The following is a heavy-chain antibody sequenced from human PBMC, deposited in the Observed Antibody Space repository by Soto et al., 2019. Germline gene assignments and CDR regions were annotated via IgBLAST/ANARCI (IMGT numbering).Heavy chain of an antibody. D-gene: IGHD1-26*01. CDR3: ARDYGGATGYYYYGMDV. CDR1: GGSISSGGYY. V-gene: IGHV4-31*03. CDR2: IYYSGST. Sequence: SETLSLTCTVSGGSISSGGYYWSWIRQHPGKGLEWIGYIYYSGSTYYNPSLKSRVTISVDTSKNQFSLKLSSVTAADTAVYYCARDYGGATGYYYYGMDVWGQGTTVTVYS. J-gene: IGHJ6*02.